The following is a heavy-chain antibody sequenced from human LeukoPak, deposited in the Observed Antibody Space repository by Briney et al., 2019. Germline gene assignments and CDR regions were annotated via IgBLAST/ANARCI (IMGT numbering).Heavy chain of an antibody. CDR3: AKAERSSSWSYYFGMDV. D-gene: IGHD6-13*01. J-gene: IGHJ6*02. V-gene: IGHV3-23*01. Sequence: GGSLRLSCAASGFTFSSYDMSWVRQAPGKGLEWVSAIGGSGGTTYYADSVKGRFTISRDNSKNTLYLQMSSLRVEDTAVYYCAKAERSSSWSYYFGMDVWGQGTTVTVSS. CDR2: IGGSGGTT. CDR1: GFTFSSYD.